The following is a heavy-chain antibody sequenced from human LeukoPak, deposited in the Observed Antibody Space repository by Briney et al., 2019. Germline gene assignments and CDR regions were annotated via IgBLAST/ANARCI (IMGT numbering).Heavy chain of an antibody. CDR1: GFTFSSYG. Sequence: GGSLRLSCAASGFTFSSYGMHWVRQAPGKGLEWVAFIRYDGSNKYYADSVKGRFTISRNNSKNTLYLQMNSLRAEDTAVYYCVKEILQRSGFLDAFDIWGQGTMVTVSS. V-gene: IGHV3-30*02. CDR2: IRYDGSNK. CDR3: VKEILQRSGFLDAFDI. J-gene: IGHJ3*02. D-gene: IGHD3-3*01.